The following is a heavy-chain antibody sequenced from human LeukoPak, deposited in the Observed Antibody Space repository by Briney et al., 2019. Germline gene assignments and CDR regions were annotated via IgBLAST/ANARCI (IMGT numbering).Heavy chain of an antibody. J-gene: IGHJ5*02. V-gene: IGHV3-23*01. D-gene: IGHD6-19*01. CDR2: ISGSGGSA. Sequence: GGSLRLSCAASGFTFSSYAMSWVRQAPGKGLEWVSAISGSGGSAYYADSVKGRFTISRDNSKNTLYLQMNSLRAEDTAVYYCAKVYSSGWYQVNNWFDPWGQGTLVTVSS. CDR3: AKVYSSGWYQVNNWFDP. CDR1: GFTFSSYA.